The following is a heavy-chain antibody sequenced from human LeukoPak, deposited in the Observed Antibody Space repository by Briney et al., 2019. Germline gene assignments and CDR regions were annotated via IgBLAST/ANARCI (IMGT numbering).Heavy chain of an antibody. CDR1: GFTFSTYA. J-gene: IGHJ4*02. D-gene: IGHD6-19*01. V-gene: IGHV3-23*01. CDR2: ISGSGVNT. CDR3: AKAVAGTLLSFSDY. Sequence: QTGGSLRLSCAASGFTFSTYAMSWVRQAPGKGLEWVSVISGSGVNTYYADSVKGRFTISRDNSKNTLYLQMDSLRAEDTAVYYCAKAVAGTLLSFSDYWGQGTLVTVSS.